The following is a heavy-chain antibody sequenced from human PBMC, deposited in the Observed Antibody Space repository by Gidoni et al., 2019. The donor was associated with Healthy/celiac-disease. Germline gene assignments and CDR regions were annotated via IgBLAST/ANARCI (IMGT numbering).Heavy chain of an antibody. Sequence: EVQLVESGGGLVQPGRSLRLSCAASGFTFDDYAMHWVRQAPGKGLEWVSGISWNSGSIGYADSVKGRFTISRDNAKNSLYLQMNSLRAEDTALYYCAKTRVSSSWYPNPLMDWGQGTLVTVSS. D-gene: IGHD6-13*01. CDR1: GFTFDDYA. CDR3: AKTRVSSSWYPNPLMD. J-gene: IGHJ4*02. CDR2: ISWNSGSI. V-gene: IGHV3-9*01.